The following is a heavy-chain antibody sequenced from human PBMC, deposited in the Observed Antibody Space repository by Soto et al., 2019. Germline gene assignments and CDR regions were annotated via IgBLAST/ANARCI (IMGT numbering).Heavy chain of an antibody. CDR2: ISYDGSNK. V-gene: IGHV3-30*18. CDR1: GFTFSSYG. Sequence: PGGSLRLSCAASGFTFSSYGMHWVRQAPGKGLEWVAVISYDGSNKYYADSVKGRFTISRDNSKNTLYLQMISLRAEDTAVYYCAKDIVGATPLTPDYWGQGTLVTVSS. CDR3: AKDIVGATPLTPDY. D-gene: IGHD1-26*01. J-gene: IGHJ4*02.